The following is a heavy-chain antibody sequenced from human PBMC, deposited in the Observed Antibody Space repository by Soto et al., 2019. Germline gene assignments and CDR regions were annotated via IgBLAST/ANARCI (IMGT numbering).Heavy chain of an antibody. J-gene: IGHJ6*03. CDR2: IIGSGGNT. Sequence: EVQLLESGGGLVQPGGYLRLYCAASGFTFSSYAMSWVRQAPGKGLEWVSAIIGSGGNTYHVDSVRGRFTISRDNSKNTHSLQMNSLRAEDTAVYYCAKHIEQSYHYYYMDVWGKGTTVTFSS. CDR3: AKHIEQSYHYYYMDV. V-gene: IGHV3-23*01. CDR1: GFTFSSYA.